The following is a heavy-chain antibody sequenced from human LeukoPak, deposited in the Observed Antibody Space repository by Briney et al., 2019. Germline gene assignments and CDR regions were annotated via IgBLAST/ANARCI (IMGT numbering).Heavy chain of an antibody. Sequence: PGGSLRLSCTASGFTFSSYGMHWVRQAPGRGLEWVAFIRYDGSNKYYADSVKGRFTISRDNSKNTLYLQMNSLRVEDTAVYYCARVLSPYSSSSQYYYYYMDVWGKGTTVTVSS. J-gene: IGHJ6*03. D-gene: IGHD6-6*01. CDR3: ARVLSPYSSSSQYYYYYMDV. V-gene: IGHV3-30*02. CDR1: GFTFSSYG. CDR2: IRYDGSNK.